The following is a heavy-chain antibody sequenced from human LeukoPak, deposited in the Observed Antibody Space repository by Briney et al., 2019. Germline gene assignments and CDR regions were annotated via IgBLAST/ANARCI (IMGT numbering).Heavy chain of an antibody. J-gene: IGHJ4*02. Sequence: GESLKISCKGSGYSFTSYWIGWVRHMPGKGLQWLGIIYPGDSDTRYSPSFQGQVTISADKSISTAYLQWSSLKASDTAMYYCARLSAVPAATPDYWGQGTLVTVSS. CDR2: IYPGDSDT. CDR3: ARLSAVPAATPDY. CDR1: GYSFTSYW. D-gene: IGHD2-2*01. V-gene: IGHV5-51*01.